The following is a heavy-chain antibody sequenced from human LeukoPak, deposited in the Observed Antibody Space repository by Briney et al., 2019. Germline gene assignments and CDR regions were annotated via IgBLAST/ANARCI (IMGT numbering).Heavy chain of an antibody. J-gene: IGHJ4*02. D-gene: IGHD3-9*01. V-gene: IGHV1-18*01. CDR1: GYTFTSYG. Sequence: ASVKVSCKASGYTFTSYGINWVRQAPGQGLEWMGWISAYNGNTNYAQKLQGRVTMTTDTSTSTAYMELRSLRSGDTAVYYCAILGRLRYFDWLLDYWGQGTLVTVSS. CDR3: AILGRLRYFDWLLDY. CDR2: ISAYNGNT.